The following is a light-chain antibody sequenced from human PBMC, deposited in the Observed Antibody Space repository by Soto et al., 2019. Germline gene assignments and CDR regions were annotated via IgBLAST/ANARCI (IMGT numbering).Light chain of an antibody. J-gene: IGKJ2*02. CDR3: QQYGSSPGT. CDR1: QSVSSNF. V-gene: IGKV3-20*01. Sequence: EIVLTQSPGTLSLSPGERATLSCRASQSVSSNFLACYQQKPGQAPKLLISGASSRATGIPDRFSGSGSGTDFTLTISRLEPEDFALYSCQQYGSSPGTFGQGTKLEIK. CDR2: GAS.